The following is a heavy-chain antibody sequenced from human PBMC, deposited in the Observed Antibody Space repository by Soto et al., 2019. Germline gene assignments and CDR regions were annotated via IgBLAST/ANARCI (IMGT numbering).Heavy chain of an antibody. CDR1: GYRFTNYW. CDR3: ARLGLTRYCXSPPCHTMDV. CDR2: INPADSNT. D-gene: IGHD2-15*01. Sequence: GESLKISCKGSGYRFTNYWIGWVRQMPGKGLEWMGIINPADSNTRYSPPFEGQVTISADKSVTTAYVQWSSLKASDTAMYYCARLGLTRYCXSPPCHTMDVWGQGTTVTVSS. J-gene: IGHJ6*02. V-gene: IGHV5-51*01.